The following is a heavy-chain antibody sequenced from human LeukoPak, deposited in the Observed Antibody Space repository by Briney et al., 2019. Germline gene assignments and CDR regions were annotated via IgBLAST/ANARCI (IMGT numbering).Heavy chain of an antibody. Sequence: ASVKVSCKASGYTFTSYAMHWVRQAPGQRLEWMGWINAGNGNTKYSQKFQGRVTITRDTSTSTVYMELSSLRSEDTAVYYCARKKLLDAFDIWGQGTMVTVSS. CDR2: INAGNGNT. J-gene: IGHJ3*02. CDR1: GYTFTSYA. D-gene: IGHD3-10*01. CDR3: ARKKLLDAFDI. V-gene: IGHV1-3*01.